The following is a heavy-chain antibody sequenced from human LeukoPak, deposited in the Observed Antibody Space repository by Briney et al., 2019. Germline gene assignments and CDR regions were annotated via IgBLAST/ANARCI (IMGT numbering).Heavy chain of an antibody. V-gene: IGHV3-53*01. CDR3: ARDAHRGYTYGYDY. CDR1: GFTVSSNY. D-gene: IGHD5-18*01. CDR2: IYSGGST. J-gene: IGHJ4*02. Sequence: GGSLRLSCAASGFTVSSNYMSWVRQAPGKGLEWVSVIYSGGSTCYADSVKGRFTISRDNSKDTLYLQMNSLRAEDTAVYYCARDAHRGYTYGYDYWGQGTLVTVSS.